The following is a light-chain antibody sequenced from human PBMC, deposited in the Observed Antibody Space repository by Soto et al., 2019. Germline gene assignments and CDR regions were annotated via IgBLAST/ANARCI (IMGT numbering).Light chain of an antibody. CDR1: SSNIENNY. V-gene: IGLV1-51*01. J-gene: IGLJ2*01. CDR3: GTWDSSLSAGV. Sequence: QSVVTQPPSVSAAPGQKVTISCSGSSSNIENNYVSWYQQLPGTAPKLLIYDSNKRPSGIPDRFSGSKSGTSATLGITGLQTGDEADYYCGTWDSSLSAGVFGGGTKLTVL. CDR2: DSN.